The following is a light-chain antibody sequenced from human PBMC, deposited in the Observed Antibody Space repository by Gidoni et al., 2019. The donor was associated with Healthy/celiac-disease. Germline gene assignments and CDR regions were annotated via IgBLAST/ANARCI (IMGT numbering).Light chain of an antibody. J-gene: IGKJ5*01. CDR1: QSISSY. Sequence: DIQMTQSPSSLSASVGDRVTITCRASQSISSYLNCYQQKPGKAPKLLIYAASSLQSGVPSRFSGSGSGTDFTLTISSLQPEDFATYYCQQSYSTPPFGQGTRLEIK. CDR2: AAS. CDR3: QQSYSTPP. V-gene: IGKV1-39*01.